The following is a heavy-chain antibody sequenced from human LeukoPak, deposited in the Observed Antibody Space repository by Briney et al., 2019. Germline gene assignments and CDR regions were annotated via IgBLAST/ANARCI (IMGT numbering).Heavy chain of an antibody. V-gene: IGHV4-59*01. Sequence: SETLSLTCTVSGGSISSYYWSWIRQPPGKGLEWIGYIYYSGSTNYNPSLKSRVTISVDTSKNQFSLKLSSVTAADTAVYYCASPGGATDGAFDKWGQGTMVTVSS. CDR1: GGSISSYY. CDR3: ASPGGATDGAFDK. J-gene: IGHJ3*02. CDR2: IYYSGST. D-gene: IGHD1-26*01.